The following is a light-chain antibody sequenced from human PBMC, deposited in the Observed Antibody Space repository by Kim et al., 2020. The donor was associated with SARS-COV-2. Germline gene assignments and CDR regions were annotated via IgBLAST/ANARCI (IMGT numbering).Light chain of an antibody. CDR1: RSVSSIH. J-gene: IGKJ1*01. V-gene: IGKV3D-20*02. CDR2: NAS. CDR3: QQCGNRPRT. Sequence: EIVLTQSPATLSLSPGERATLSCRASRSVSSIHLAWYQQKPGQAPRLLIYNASTRATGTPARFSGSGSGTDFTLTISRLEPEDFAVYFCQQCGNRPRTFGQGTKVDIK.